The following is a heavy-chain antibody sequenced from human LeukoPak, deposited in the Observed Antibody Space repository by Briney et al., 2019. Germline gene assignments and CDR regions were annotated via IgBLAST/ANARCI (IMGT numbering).Heavy chain of an antibody. D-gene: IGHD3-9*01. CDR1: GGSISSYY. CDR3: ARVGSLGYFDWSGFFDY. V-gene: IGHV4-4*07. J-gene: IGHJ4*02. Sequence: SETLSLTCTVSGGSISSYYWSWIRQPAGKGLEWIGRIYTSGSTNYNPSLKSRVTMSVDTSKNQFSLKLSSVTAADTAVYYCARVGSLGYFDWSGFFDYWGQGTLVTVSS. CDR2: IYTSGST.